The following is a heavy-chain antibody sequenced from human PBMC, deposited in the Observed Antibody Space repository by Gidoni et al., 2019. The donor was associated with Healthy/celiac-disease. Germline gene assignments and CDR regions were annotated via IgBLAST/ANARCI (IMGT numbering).Heavy chain of an antibody. CDR1: GFTFSRHG. CDR2: IWYDGSSK. CDR3: ARDQRANGAGTWDFDL. V-gene: IGHV3-33*01. D-gene: IGHD6-19*01. Sequence: QVQLVESGGGVVQPGRSLGLSCAASGFTFSRHGMPWVRQAPGKWLEWVAVIWYDGSSKYYADSVKGRFIISRDTSKNTLYLQLNSLRAEDTAVYYCARDQRANGAGTWDFDLWGRGTLVTVSS. J-gene: IGHJ2*01.